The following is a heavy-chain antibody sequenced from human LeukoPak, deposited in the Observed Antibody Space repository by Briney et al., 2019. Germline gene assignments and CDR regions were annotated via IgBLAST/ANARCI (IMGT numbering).Heavy chain of an antibody. CDR3: ARGPIQLWLHNGMDV. D-gene: IGHD1-1*01. J-gene: IGHJ6*02. V-gene: IGHV3-49*04. CDR1: GFTFGDHA. CDR2: IRSIGYGETT. Sequence: GRSLRLSCITSGFTFGDHAMTWVRQAPGKGLECVGFIRSIGYGETTEYAPSVKGRFTISRDNSNSIAYLQMDSLNTEDTGIYYCARGPIQLWLHNGMDVWGPGTTVIVSS.